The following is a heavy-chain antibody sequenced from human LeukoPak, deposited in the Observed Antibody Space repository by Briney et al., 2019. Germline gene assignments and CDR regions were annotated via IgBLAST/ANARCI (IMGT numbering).Heavy chain of an antibody. CDR1: GFTFSTYA. CDR3: AKDMYGDFGGVDY. V-gene: IGHV3-23*01. J-gene: IGHJ4*02. D-gene: IGHD4-17*01. CDR2: IFNSVTST. Sequence: GRSLRLSCAASGFTFSTYAMTWVRQAPGKGLEWVSVIFNSVTSTYYADSVKGRFTISRDNSKNTLHLQMSSLRAEDTAVYYCAKDMYGDFGGVDYWGQGTLVTVSS.